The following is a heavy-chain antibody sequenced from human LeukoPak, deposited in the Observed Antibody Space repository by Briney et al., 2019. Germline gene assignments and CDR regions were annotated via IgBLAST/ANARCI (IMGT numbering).Heavy chain of an antibody. CDR2: FDPEDGET. D-gene: IGHD3-10*01. Sequence: ASVKVSCKVSGYTLTELSMHWVRQAPGKGREWMGGFDPEDGETIYAQKFQGRVTMTEDTSTDTAYMELSSLRSEDTAVYYCATSLLWFGGVDYWGQGTLVTVSS. CDR3: ATSLLWFGGVDY. CDR1: GYTLTELS. V-gene: IGHV1-24*01. J-gene: IGHJ4*02.